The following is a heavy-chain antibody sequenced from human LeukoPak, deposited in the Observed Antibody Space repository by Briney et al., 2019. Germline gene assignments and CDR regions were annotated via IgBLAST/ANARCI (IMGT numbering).Heavy chain of an antibody. CDR2: IIPIFGTA. Sequence: SVKVSCKASGGTFSSYAISWVRQAPGQGLEWMGGIIPIFGTANYAQKFQGRVTITADKSTSTAYMELSSLRSEDTAVYYCVVDYGSGSYPYYFDYWGQGTLVTVSS. D-gene: IGHD3-10*01. V-gene: IGHV1-69*06. J-gene: IGHJ4*02. CDR3: VVDYGSGSYPYYFDY. CDR1: GGTFSSYA.